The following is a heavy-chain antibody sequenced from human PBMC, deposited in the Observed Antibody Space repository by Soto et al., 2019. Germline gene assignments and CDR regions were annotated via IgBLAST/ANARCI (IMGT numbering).Heavy chain of an antibody. Sequence: SGPTLVNPTQTLTLTCTFSGFSLTTNGMCLSWIRQPPGKALEWLALIDWDDNTYYSTSLNNRLTLSKDTSKNQVVLLVRHMGPVDTATYYCARIPCGNYYTENFFDPSGQGIPVTVSS. CDR2: IDWDDNT. D-gene: IGHD3-22*01. CDR3: ARIPCGNYYTENFFDP. J-gene: IGHJ5*02. CDR1: GFSLTTNGMC. V-gene: IGHV2-70*01.